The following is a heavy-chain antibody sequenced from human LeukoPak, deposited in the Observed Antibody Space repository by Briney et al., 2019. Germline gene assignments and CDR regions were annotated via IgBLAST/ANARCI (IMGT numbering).Heavy chain of an antibody. CDR2: ISGSGGST. CDR1: GFTFSSYG. Sequence: GGSLRLSCAASGFTFSSYGMSWVRQAPGKGLEWVSAISGSGGSTYYADFVKGRFTVTRDNSRNTLHLQMNSLRVEDTGVYYCAKDDAWGRFYNWGQGTLVTVSS. J-gene: IGHJ1*01. V-gene: IGHV3-23*01. CDR3: AKDDAWGRFYN. D-gene: IGHD3-16*01.